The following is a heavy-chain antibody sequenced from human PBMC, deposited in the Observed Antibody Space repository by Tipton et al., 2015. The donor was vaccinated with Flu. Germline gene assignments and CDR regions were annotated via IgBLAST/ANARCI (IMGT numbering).Heavy chain of an antibody. CDR1: GFTFETYA. CDR3: AKDHCGGNCYYNGGFDY. V-gene: IGHV3-23*01. D-gene: IGHD2-21*01. J-gene: IGHJ4*02. Sequence: SLRLSCAASGFTFETYAMSWVRQVPGRGLEWVSAISGSGGRGGTYYADSVKGRFTISRDDSKNTVYLQMNSLRADDTAVYYCAKDHCGGNCYYNGGFDYWGQGALVTVSS. CDR2: ISGSGGRGGT.